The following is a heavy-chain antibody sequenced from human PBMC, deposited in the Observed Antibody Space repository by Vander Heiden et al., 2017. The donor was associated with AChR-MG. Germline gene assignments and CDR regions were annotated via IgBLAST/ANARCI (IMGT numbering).Heavy chain of an antibody. CDR2: ISYDRSNK. Sequence: VQQLETGGAVVPPRRSLILFGAAAAINFRSYGMDWVRQAPGKGLEGVAVISYDRSNKDYADSVKGRFTISRNNSKNTLYLQMNSLRAEDTAVYYCAKMGSGSYYGHNLFDYWGQVTLVTVSS. J-gene: IGHJ4*02. CDR1: AINFRSYG. CDR3: AKMGSGSYYGHNLFDY. V-gene: IGHV3-30*18. D-gene: IGHD1-26*01.